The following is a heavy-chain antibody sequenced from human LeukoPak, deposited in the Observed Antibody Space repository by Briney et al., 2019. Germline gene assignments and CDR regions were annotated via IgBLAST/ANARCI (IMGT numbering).Heavy chain of an antibody. CDR2: ISAYNGNT. D-gene: IGHD3-10*01. Sequence: GASVKVSCKASGYTFTSYGISWVRQAPGQGLEWMGWISAYNGNTNYAQKFQGRVTMTRNTSISTAYMELSSLRSEDTAVYYCARDGSGPYMDVWGKGTTVTISS. J-gene: IGHJ6*03. CDR3: ARDGSGPYMDV. V-gene: IGHV1-18*01. CDR1: GYTFTSYG.